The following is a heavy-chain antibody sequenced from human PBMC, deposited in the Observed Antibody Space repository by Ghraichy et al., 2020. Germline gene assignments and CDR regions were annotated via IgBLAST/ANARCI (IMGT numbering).Heavy chain of an antibody. CDR1: GFTFSSFG. CDR2: ISDSGGRI. J-gene: IGHJ4*02. D-gene: IGHD5-18*01. CDR3: AKDLGYTYGGGH. V-gene: IGHV3-23*01. Sequence: GGSLRLSCAASGFTFSSFGMKWVRQAPGKGLEWVSSISDSGGRIYYADSVKGRFTISRDNSKKTLYLQMNSLRAEDTAMYYCAKDLGYTYGGGHWGQGTLVTVSS.